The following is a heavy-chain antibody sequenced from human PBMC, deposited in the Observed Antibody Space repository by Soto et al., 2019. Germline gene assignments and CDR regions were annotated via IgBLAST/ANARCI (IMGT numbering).Heavy chain of an antibody. CDR1: GFTFSSYA. D-gene: IGHD3-22*01. CDR2: ISGSGGST. V-gene: IGHV3-23*01. CDR3: AKARGRYYDSSGYPKSDFDY. J-gene: IGHJ4*02. Sequence: QTGGSLRLSXAASGFTFSSYAMSWVRQAPGKGLEWVSAISGSGGSTYYADSVKGRFTISRDNSKNTLYLQMNSLRAEDTAVYYCAKARGRYYDSSGYPKSDFDYWGQGTLVTVSS.